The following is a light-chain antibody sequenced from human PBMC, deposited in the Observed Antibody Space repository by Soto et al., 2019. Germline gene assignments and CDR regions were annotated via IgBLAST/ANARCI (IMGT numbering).Light chain of an antibody. J-gene: IGKJ5*01. CDR1: QSVSSN. CDR2: GAS. CDR3: QQRSNWPPIT. V-gene: IGKV3-15*01. Sequence: EVVMTQSPATLSVSPGERATLSCRASQSVSSNLAWYQQKHGQAPRLLIYGASTRATGIPARFSGVGSGTEFTLTISSLEPEDFAVYYCQQRSNWPPITFGQGTRLEIK.